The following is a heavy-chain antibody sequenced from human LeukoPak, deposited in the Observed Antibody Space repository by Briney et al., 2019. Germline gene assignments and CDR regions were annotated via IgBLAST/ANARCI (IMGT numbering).Heavy chain of an antibody. J-gene: IGHJ4*02. Sequence: ASVKVSCKASGGTFSSYAISWVRQAPGQGLEWMGRIIPILGIANYAQKFQGRVTITADKSTSTAYMELSSPRSEDTAVYYCAREGVKYCGGDCYSRLGLWGQGTLVTVSS. CDR3: AREGVKYCGGDCYSRLGL. V-gene: IGHV1-69*04. CDR1: GGTFSSYA. CDR2: IIPILGIA. D-gene: IGHD2-21*02.